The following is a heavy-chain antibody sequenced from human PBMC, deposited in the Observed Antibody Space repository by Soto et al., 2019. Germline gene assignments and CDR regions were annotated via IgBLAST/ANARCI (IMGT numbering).Heavy chain of an antibody. Sequence: EVQLVESGGGLVQSGGSLTLSCAASGFTVSNSYMSCVRQAPGKGLEWVSAIYSGGSTYYADSVKGRFTISRDNSRNTLYLQMNSLRAEDTAVYFCARCDGSAAYCFFFAYWGQGTPVTVSS. CDR3: ARCDGSAAYCFFFAY. CDR1: GFTVSNSY. CDR2: IYSGGST. V-gene: IGHV3-66*01. J-gene: IGHJ4*02. D-gene: IGHD3-10*01.